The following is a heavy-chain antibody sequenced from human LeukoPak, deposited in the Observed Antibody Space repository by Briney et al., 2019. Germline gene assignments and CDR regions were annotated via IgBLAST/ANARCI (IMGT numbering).Heavy chain of an antibody. Sequence: ASVKVSCKASGGTFSSYAMHWVRQAPGQRLEWMGWINAGNGNTKYSQEFQGRVTITRDTSASTAYMELSSLRSEDMAVYYCAGGSGYSSSWYDLDYWGQGTLVTVSS. CDR2: INAGNGNT. V-gene: IGHV1-3*03. CDR3: AGGSGYSSSWYDLDY. D-gene: IGHD6-13*01. CDR1: GGTFSSYA. J-gene: IGHJ4*02.